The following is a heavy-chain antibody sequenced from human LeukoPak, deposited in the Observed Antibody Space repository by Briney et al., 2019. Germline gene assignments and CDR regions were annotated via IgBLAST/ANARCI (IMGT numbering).Heavy chain of an antibody. Sequence: PSQTLSLTCTASGGSISSGSYYWSWIRQPAGKGLEWIGRIYTSGTTNYNPSLKSRVTISVDTSKNQFSLRLTSVTAADTAVYYCAREDRWGHAFDIWGQGTMVTVSS. CDR1: GGSISSGSYY. J-gene: IGHJ3*02. CDR3: AREDRWGHAFDI. D-gene: IGHD7-27*01. V-gene: IGHV4-61*02. CDR2: IYTSGTT.